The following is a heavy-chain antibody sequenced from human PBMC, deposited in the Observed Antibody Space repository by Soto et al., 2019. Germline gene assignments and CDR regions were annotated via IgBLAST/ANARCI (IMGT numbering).Heavy chain of an antibody. CDR3: ARTDGYSYGTDY. D-gene: IGHD5-18*01. CDR2: INHSGST. J-gene: IGHJ4*02. Sequence: QPPGKGLEWIGEINHSGSTNYNPSLKSRVTISVDTSKNQLSLKLSSVTAADTAVYYCARTDGYSYGTDYWGQGTLVTVSS. V-gene: IGHV4-34*01.